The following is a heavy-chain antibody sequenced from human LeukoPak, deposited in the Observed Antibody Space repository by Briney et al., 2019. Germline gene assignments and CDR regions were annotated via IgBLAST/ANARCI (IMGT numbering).Heavy chain of an antibody. D-gene: IGHD3-10*01. CDR1: GGSISSYY. V-gene: IGHV4-59*12. J-gene: IGHJ4*02. Sequence: SETLSLTCTVSGGSISSYYWSWIRQPPGKGLEWIGYIYYSGSTNYNPSLKSRVTISVDTSKNQFSLKLSSVTAADTAVYYCAREGGYGSGSYYLDYWGQGTLVTVSS. CDR3: AREGGYGSGSYYLDY. CDR2: IYYSGST.